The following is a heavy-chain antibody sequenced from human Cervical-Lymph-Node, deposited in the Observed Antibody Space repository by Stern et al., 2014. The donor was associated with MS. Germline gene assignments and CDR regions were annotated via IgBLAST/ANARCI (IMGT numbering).Heavy chain of an antibody. CDR2: IYPDDSDI. D-gene: IGHD1-1*01. CDR1: GYTFTNNW. CDR3: ARPPPRRKWDDTNYGMDV. V-gene: IGHV5-51*03. Sequence: EVQLVESGAEVKKPGESLKISCKGSGYTFTNNWIAWVRQMPGKGLEWMGIIYPDDSDIRYSPSLQGQVTISADKSISTAYLQWSSLKAADSAVYYCARPPPRRKWDDTNYGMDVWGQGTTVTVSS. J-gene: IGHJ6*02.